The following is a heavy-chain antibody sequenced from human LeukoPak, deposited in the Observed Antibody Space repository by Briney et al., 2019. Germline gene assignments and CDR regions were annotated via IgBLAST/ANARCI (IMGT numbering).Heavy chain of an antibody. J-gene: IGHJ5*02. CDR2: INHSGST. CDR1: GGSFSGYY. V-gene: IGHV4-34*01. CDR3: ASHGTIFGLFDP. D-gene: IGHD3-3*01. Sequence: SETLSLTCAVHGGSFSGYYWSWIRQPPAKGLEWVGEINHSGSTNYKPSLKSRDTISVDTPKNHFSLNLTSVTTADTAVYYGASHGTIFGLFDPWGQGTLVTVSS.